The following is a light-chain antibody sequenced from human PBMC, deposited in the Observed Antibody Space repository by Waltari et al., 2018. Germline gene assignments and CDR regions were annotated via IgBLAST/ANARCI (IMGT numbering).Light chain of an antibody. V-gene: IGLV2-18*02. CDR2: EVS. CDR3: SSYTSSSIVV. J-gene: IGLJ2*01. Sequence: QSALTQPPSVSGSPGQSVTISCTGTSSAVGYYNRVSWYQQPPGTAPKLMIYEVSNRPSGVPDRFSGSKSGNTASLTISGLQAEDEADYYCSSYTSSSIVVFGGGTKLTVL. CDR1: SSAVGYYNR.